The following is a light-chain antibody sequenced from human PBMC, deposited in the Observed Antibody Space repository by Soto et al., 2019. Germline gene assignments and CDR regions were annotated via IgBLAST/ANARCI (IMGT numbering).Light chain of an antibody. V-gene: IGLV3-1*01. CDR2: QDS. Sequence: SYELTQPPSVSVSPGQTASITCSGDKLGDNYASWYQQKADQSPVMGIYQDSKRPSGIPERFSGSNSGNTATLTISGTQAMDEADYYCQAWDSSNVVFGGGTKPTVL. CDR3: QAWDSSNVV. CDR1: KLGDNY. J-gene: IGLJ2*01.